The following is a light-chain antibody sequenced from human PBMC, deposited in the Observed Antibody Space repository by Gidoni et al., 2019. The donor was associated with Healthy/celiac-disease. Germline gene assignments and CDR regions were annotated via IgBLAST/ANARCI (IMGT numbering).Light chain of an antibody. Sequence: DIVMTQSPDSLAVSLGERATSNCKSSQSVLYNSNNKNYLAWYQQKPGQPPKLLIYWASTRESGVPDRFSGSGSGTDFTLTISSLQAEDVAVYYCQQYYSNLYTFGQGTKLEIK. V-gene: IGKV4-1*01. J-gene: IGKJ2*01. CDR3: QQYYSNLYT. CDR2: WAS. CDR1: QSVLYNSNNKNY.